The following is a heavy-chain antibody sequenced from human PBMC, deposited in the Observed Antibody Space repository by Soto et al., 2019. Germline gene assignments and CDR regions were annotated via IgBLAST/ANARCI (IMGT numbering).Heavy chain of an antibody. J-gene: IGHJ1*01. D-gene: IGHD3-22*01. CDR2: IIPIFGTA. CDR3: ARLSDDSRGGEFQH. V-gene: IGHV1-69*06. CDR1: GGTFSSYA. Sequence: QVQLVQSGAEVKKPGSSVKVSCKASGGTFSSYAISWVRQAPGQGLEWMGGIIPIFGTANYAQKFQGRVTITADKSTSTAYMELSSLTSEDTAVYYCARLSDDSRGGEFQHWGQGTLVTVSS.